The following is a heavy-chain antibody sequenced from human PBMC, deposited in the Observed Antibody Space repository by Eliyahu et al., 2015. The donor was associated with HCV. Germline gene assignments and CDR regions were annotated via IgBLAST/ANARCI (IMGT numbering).Heavy chain of an antibody. CDR2: INPNSGGT. CDR1: GYTFTGYY. CDR3: ARGYCSSTSCYLSGIYSSSSLLDY. J-gene: IGHJ4*02. D-gene: IGHD2-2*01. Sequence: QVQLVQSGAEVKKPGASVKVSCKASGYTFTGYYMHWVRQAPGQGLEWMGWINPNSGGTNYAQKFQGRVTMTRDTSISTAYMELSRLRSDDTAVYYCARGYCSSTSCYLSGIYSSSSLLDYWGQGTLVTVSS. V-gene: IGHV1-2*02.